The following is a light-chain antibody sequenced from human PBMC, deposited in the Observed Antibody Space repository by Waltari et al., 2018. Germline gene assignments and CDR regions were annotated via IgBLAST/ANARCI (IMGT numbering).Light chain of an antibody. CDR2: GNN. V-gene: IGLV1-40*01. CDR3: QSYDSSLGGV. CDR1: SSNIGAGYD. J-gene: IGLJ3*02. Sequence: QSVLTQPPPVSGAPGQRATISCTGSSSNIGAGYDVPWYQQLQGTAPRLLIYGNNNRPSGVPDRFCGSKCATSASLAITGLQAEDEADYNCQSYDSSLGGVFGGGTKVTVL.